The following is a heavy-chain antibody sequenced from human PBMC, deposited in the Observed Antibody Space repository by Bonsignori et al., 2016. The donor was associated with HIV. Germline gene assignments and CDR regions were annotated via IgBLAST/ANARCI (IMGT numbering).Heavy chain of an antibody. V-gene: IGHV3-49*02. J-gene: IGHJ6*03. Sequence: WIRQPPGKGLEWVGFIRSKAYGGTTEYAASVKGRFTISRDDSKSIAYLQMNSLKTEDTAVYYCTGQWLVWPRDYYYYMDVWGKGTTVTVSS. CDR3: TGQWLVWPRDYYYYMDV. CDR2: IRSKAYGGTT. D-gene: IGHD6-19*01.